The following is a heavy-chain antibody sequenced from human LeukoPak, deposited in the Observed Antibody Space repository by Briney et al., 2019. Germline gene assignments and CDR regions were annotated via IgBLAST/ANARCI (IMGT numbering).Heavy chain of an antibody. CDR1: GFTFSSHA. CDR3: AKTTLIVGATDFDY. D-gene: IGHD1-26*01. Sequence: GGSLRLACAASGFTFSSHAMSWVRQAPGEGLEWVSAISGSGGSTYYADSVKGRFTISRDNSKNTLYLQMNSLRAEDTAVYYCAKTTLIVGATDFDYWGQGTLVTVSS. CDR2: ISGSGGST. J-gene: IGHJ4*02. V-gene: IGHV3-23*01.